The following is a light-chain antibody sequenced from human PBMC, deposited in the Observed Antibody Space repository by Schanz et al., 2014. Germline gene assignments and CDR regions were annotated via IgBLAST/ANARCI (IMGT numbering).Light chain of an antibody. V-gene: IGLV2-14*03. CDR2: DVN. J-gene: IGLJ1*01. Sequence: QSALTQPASVSGSPGQSITISCTGTSSDVGAYNYVSWYQQHPGNVPKLLIYDVNNRPSGVSNRFSGSKSGNTASLTISGLQAEDEADFYCCSYTTSSTTVFGTGTKLTVL. CDR1: SSDVGAYNY. CDR3: CSYTTSSTTV.